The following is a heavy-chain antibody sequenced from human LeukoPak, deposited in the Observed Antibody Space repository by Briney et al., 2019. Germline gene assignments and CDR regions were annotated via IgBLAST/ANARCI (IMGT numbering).Heavy chain of an antibody. Sequence: GGSLRLSCAASGFTFSSYGMHWVRQAPGKGLEWVAVISYDGSNKYYADSVKGRFTISRDNSNNTLYLQMNSLRAEDTAVYYCAKDRHYYDSSLDYWGQGTLVTVSS. J-gene: IGHJ4*02. CDR1: GFTFSSYG. CDR3: AKDRHYYDSSLDY. CDR2: ISYDGSNK. V-gene: IGHV3-30*18. D-gene: IGHD3-22*01.